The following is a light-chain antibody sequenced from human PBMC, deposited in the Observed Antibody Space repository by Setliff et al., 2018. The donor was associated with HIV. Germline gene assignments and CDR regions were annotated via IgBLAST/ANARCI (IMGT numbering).Light chain of an antibody. Sequence: QSVLTQPPSVSGAPGQRVTISCTGSSSDIGAGYDVHWYQHLPGAAPKLVIFDNNNRPSGVPDRFSGSKSGTSASLTISGLQAEDEADYYCSSYTTNTTFVFGTGTKVTVL. J-gene: IGLJ1*01. CDR1: SSDIGAGYD. CDR2: DNN. V-gene: IGLV1-40*01. CDR3: SSYTTNTTFV.